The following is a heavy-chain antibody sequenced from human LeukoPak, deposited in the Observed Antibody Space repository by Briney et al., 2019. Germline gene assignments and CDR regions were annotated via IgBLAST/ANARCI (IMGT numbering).Heavy chain of an antibody. D-gene: IGHD4-17*01. Sequence: ASVKVSCKASGGTFSSYAISWVRQAPGQGLEWMGRIIPILGIANYAQKFQGRVTITADKSTSTAYMELSSLRSEDTAVYYCARIQYGDYDYYYYGMDVWGQGTTVTVSS. CDR2: IIPILGIA. CDR3: ARIQYGDYDYYYYGMDV. J-gene: IGHJ6*02. CDR1: GGTFSSYA. V-gene: IGHV1-69*04.